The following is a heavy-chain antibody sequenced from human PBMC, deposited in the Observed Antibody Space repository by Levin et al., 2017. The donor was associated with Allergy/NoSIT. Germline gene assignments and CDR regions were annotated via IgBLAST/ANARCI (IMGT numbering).Heavy chain of an antibody. CDR3: ARSYDILTGYPEFDY. CDR2: IYYSGST. Sequence: GSLRLSCTVSGGSISSYYWSWIRQPPGKGLEWIGYIYYSGSTNYNPSLKSRVTISVDTSKNQFSLKLSSVTAADTAVYYCARSYDILTGYPEFDYWGQGTLVTVSS. CDR1: GGSISSYY. V-gene: IGHV4-59*01. D-gene: IGHD3-9*01. J-gene: IGHJ4*02.